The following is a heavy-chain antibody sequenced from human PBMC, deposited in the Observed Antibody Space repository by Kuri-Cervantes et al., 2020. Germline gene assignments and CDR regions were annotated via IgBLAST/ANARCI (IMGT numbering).Heavy chain of an antibody. CDR3: ARTDPNYYGSGSLAFDI. CDR2: INYSGTT. D-gene: IGHD3-10*01. CDR1: GGSVSSDSYY. V-gene: IGHV4-61*01. J-gene: IGHJ3*02. Sequence: GSLRLSCTVSGGSVSSDSYYWSWIRQPPGKGLEWIGYINYSGTTNYNPSLKSRVTISVDTSKNQFSLKLSSVTVADTAVYYCARTDPNYYGSGSLAFDIWGQGTMVTVSS.